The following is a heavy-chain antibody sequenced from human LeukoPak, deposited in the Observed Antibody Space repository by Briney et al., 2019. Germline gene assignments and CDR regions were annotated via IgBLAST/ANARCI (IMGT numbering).Heavy chain of an antibody. CDR3: ARVYDFWSGYYLDY. V-gene: IGHV3-66*02. CDR1: GFTVSSNY. D-gene: IGHD3-3*01. Sequence: GGSLRLSCAASGFTVSSNYMSWVRQAPGKGLEWVPVIYSGGSTYYADSVKGRFTISRDNSKNTLYLQMNSLRAEDTAVYYCARVYDFWSGYYLDYWGQGTLVTVSS. J-gene: IGHJ4*02. CDR2: IYSGGST.